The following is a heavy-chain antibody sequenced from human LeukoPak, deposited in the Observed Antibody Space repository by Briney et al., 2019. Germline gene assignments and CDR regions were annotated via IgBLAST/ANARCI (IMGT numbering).Heavy chain of an antibody. V-gene: IGHV3-30*03. CDR2: ISYDGSDK. CDR3: AIGGRMGATTPFDY. CDR1: GFTFSSYG. Sequence: GGSLRLSCAASGFTFSSYGMHWVRQAPGKGLEWVAVISYDGSDKYYADSVKGRSTISRDNSKNTLYLQMNSLRAEDTAVYYCAIGGRMGATTPFDYWGQGTLVTVSS. J-gene: IGHJ4*02. D-gene: IGHD1-26*01.